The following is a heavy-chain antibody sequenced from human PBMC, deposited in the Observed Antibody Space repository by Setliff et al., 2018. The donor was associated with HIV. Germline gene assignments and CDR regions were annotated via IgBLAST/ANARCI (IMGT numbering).Heavy chain of an antibody. CDR1: GGSISSSSYY. D-gene: IGHD3-22*01. J-gene: IGHJ4*02. V-gene: IGHV4-39*07. CDR2: MSYTGTT. CDR3: ARGTYYYETSGYHYDKTWAGTCFDY. Sequence: PSETLSLTCSVSGGSISSSSYYWGWIRQPPGKGLDWIGSMSYTGTTYDNPSLKSRVTISVDKSKKQFSLKLSSVTAADTAVYYCARGTYYYETSGYHYDKTWAGTCFDYWGQGTLVTVSS.